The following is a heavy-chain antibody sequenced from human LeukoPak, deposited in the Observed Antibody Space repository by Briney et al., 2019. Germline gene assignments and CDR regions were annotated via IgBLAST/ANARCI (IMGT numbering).Heavy chain of an antibody. D-gene: IGHD6-19*01. Sequence: PGGSLRLSCAASGFTFSSYSMNWVRQAPGKGLEWVSSISSSSSYIYYADSAKGRFTISRDNAKNSLYLQMNSLRAEDTAVYYCARGGYSSGDYYYYSMDVWGQGTTVTVSS. J-gene: IGHJ6*02. CDR3: ARGGYSSGDYYYYSMDV. V-gene: IGHV3-21*01. CDR2: ISSSSSYI. CDR1: GFTFSSYS.